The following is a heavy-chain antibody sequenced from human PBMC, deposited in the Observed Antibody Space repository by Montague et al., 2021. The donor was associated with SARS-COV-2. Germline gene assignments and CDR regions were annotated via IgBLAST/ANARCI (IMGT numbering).Heavy chain of an antibody. CDR2: VYHSGST. Sequence: SETLSLTCSVSGDSIRSSGYYWGWIRQPPGKSLEWIGTVYHSGSTNYNPSLKSRVTMPVDTSKNQFSLELRSVTAADTAVYYCARLGFVELWLNLGWFDPWGQGTLVTVSS. V-gene: IGHV4-39*01. D-gene: IGHD3-16*02. CDR3: ARLGFVELWLNLGWFDP. CDR1: GDSIRSSGYY. J-gene: IGHJ5*02.